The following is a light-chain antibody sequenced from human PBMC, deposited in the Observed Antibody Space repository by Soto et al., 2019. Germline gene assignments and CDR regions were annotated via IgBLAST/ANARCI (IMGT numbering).Light chain of an antibody. Sequence: DIQMTQSPSTLSASIGDTVTITCRASHNIDTWLAWFQQKAGKAPNLLIYKASTLETGVPSRFSGGASGTEFTLTISSLQPDDFATYYWQQHADYPITFGGGTKVEI. J-gene: IGKJ4*01. V-gene: IGKV1-5*03. CDR2: KAS. CDR1: HNIDTW. CDR3: QQHADYPIT.